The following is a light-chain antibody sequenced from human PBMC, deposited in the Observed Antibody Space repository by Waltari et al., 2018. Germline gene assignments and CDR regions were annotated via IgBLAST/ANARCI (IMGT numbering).Light chain of an antibody. CDR1: SSNIGSNT. CDR3: AAWDDSLSGVV. Sequence: QSVLTQPPSASGTPGQRVTISCSGSSSNIGSNTVIWYQQLPGTAPTLLMYRNTQRPSGVPVRISGSQSCTSAPLAIIGLQSDYEADYYCAAWDDSLSGVVFGGGTKVTV. J-gene: IGLJ2*01. CDR2: RNT. V-gene: IGLV1-44*01.